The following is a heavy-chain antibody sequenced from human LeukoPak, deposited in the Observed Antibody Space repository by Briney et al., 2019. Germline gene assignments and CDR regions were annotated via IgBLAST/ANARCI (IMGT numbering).Heavy chain of an antibody. V-gene: IGHV1-3*01. D-gene: IGHD2-2*01. CDR1: GYTFTSYA. J-gene: IGHJ6*02. CDR3: ASELGYCSSTSCWSYYHGMDV. CDR2: INAGNGNT. Sequence: GASVTVSCKASGYTFTSYAMHWVRQAPGQRLEWMGWINAGNGNTKYSQKFQGRVTITRDTSASTAYMELSSLRSEDTAVYYCASELGYCSSTSCWSYYHGMDVWGQGTTVTVSS.